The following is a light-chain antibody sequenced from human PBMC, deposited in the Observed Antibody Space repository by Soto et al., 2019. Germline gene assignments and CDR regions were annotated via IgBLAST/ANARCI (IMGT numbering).Light chain of an antibody. CDR1: QSVSRSY. V-gene: IGKV3-20*01. CDR3: QQHGSSPLT. Sequence: EIVLTQSPGTLSLSPGERATLSCRASQSVSRSYLAWYQQKPGQAPRLLIYGANNRATGISDRFSGSGSGTDFTLTLSRLESYDFAVYYCQQHGSSPLTFGGGTTVEIK. J-gene: IGKJ4*01. CDR2: GAN.